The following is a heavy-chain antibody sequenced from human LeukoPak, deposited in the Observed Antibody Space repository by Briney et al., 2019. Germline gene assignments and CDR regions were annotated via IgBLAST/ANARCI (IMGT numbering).Heavy chain of an antibody. Sequence: SETLSLTCSVSGYSIRSGYYWGWIRQPPGKGLEWIGSIHYTGSTYYNASLKSRVTISVDTSKNEFSLKLSSVTAADTAVYYCASFPYYYDSSENYWGQGTLVTVSS. CDR2: IHYTGST. D-gene: IGHD3-22*01. V-gene: IGHV4-38-2*02. CDR1: GYSIRSGYY. J-gene: IGHJ4*02. CDR3: ASFPYYYDSSENY.